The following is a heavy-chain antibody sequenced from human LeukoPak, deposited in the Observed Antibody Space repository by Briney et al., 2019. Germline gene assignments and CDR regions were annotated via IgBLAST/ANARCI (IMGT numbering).Heavy chain of an antibody. V-gene: IGHV1-69*06. CDR1: RSIYSSYA. D-gene: IGHD5-18*01. CDR3: AREEYSYGLYYYYYYMDV. CDR2: IIPIFGTA. J-gene: IGHJ6*03. Sequence: SSVKVSCKSSRSIYSSYAISWMRQEPGQGLEWMGRIIPIFGTANYAQKFQGRVTITADKSTSTAYMELSSLRSEDTAVYYCAREEYSYGLYYYYYYMDVWGKGTTVTVSS.